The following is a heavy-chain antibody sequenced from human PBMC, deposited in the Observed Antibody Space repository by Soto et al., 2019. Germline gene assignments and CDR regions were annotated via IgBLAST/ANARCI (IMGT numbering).Heavy chain of an antibody. CDR2: IYYSGST. CDR3: AGRRSGNYGDV. CDR1: GGSISSGGYY. D-gene: IGHD1-7*01. Sequence: TLSLTCTVSGGSISSGGYYWSWIRQHPGKGLEWIGYIYYSGSTYYNPSLKSRVTISVDTSKNQFSLKLSPVTAADTAVYYCAGRRSGNYGDVWGQGTTVTVSS. V-gene: IGHV4-31*03. J-gene: IGHJ6*02.